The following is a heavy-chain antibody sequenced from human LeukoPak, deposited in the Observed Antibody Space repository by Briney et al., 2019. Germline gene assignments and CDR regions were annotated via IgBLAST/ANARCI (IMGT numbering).Heavy chain of an antibody. CDR1: GFTFSSYE. J-gene: IGHJ4*02. D-gene: IGHD6-19*01. CDR3: ARGRGSGWSYYFDY. CDR2: ISSSGSTI. Sequence: PGGSLRLSCAASGFTFSSYEMNWVRQAPGKGLEWVSYISSSGSTIYYADSVKGRFTISRDSAKNSPYLQMNSLRAEDTAVYYCARGRGSGWSYYFDYWGQGTLVTVSS. V-gene: IGHV3-48*03.